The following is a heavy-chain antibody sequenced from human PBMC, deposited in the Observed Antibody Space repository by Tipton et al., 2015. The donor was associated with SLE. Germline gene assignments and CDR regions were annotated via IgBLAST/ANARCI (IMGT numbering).Heavy chain of an antibody. CDR3: ARVACSGGSCYSGYDAFDI. CDR2: IYYSGST. D-gene: IGHD2-15*01. CDR1: GGSISSYY. J-gene: IGHJ3*02. V-gene: IGHV4-59*01. Sequence: TLSLTCTVSGGSISSYYWSWIRQPPGKGLEWIGYIYYSGSTNYNPSLKSRVTISVDTSKNQFSLKLSSVTAADTAVHYCARVACSGGSCYSGYDAFDIWGQGTMVTVSS.